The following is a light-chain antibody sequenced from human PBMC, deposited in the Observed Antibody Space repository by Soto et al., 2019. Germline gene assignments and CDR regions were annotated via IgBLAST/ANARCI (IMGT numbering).Light chain of an antibody. CDR1: QSISSW. V-gene: IGKV1-5*03. Sequence: DIQMTQSPSTLSASVGDRVTITCRASQSISSWLAWYQQKPGKAPKLLIYKASSLQSGVPSRFSGSGSGTEFTLTIRRLQPDDFATYHCQQYNTYSRTFGQGTKVEIK. CDR3: QQYNTYSRT. CDR2: KAS. J-gene: IGKJ1*01.